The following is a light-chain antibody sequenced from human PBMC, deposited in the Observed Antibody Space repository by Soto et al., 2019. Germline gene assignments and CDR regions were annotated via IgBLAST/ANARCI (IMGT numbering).Light chain of an antibody. CDR1: SSDVGGYNY. J-gene: IGLJ2*01. CDR2: DVS. V-gene: IGLV2-11*01. Sequence: QSALTQPRSVSGSPGQSVTISCTGTSSDVGGYNYVSWYQQHPGKAPKLMIYDVSKRPSGVPDRFSGSKSGNTTSLTLSGLQAEDEAEYYYFSYAWSYTTHVVFGGGTKLTVL. CDR3: FSYAWSYTTHVV.